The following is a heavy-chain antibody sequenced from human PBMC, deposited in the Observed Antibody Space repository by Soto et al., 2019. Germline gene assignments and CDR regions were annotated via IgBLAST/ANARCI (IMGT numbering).Heavy chain of an antibody. D-gene: IGHD6-13*01. V-gene: IGHV4-31*03. CDR3: ARVFSDSSSFFDP. J-gene: IGHJ5*02. Sequence: SETLSLTCTVSGGSINSGGYYWSWIRQHPGKGLEWIGHMYYTGTTDYNPSLKSRLTISSDTPKNQFSLKLSSVTAADTAVYYCARVFSDSSSFFDPWGQGTLVTVSS. CDR2: MYYTGTT. CDR1: GGSINSGGYY.